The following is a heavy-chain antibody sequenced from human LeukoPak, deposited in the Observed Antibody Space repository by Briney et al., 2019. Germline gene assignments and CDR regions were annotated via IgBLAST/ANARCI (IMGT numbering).Heavy chain of an antibody. CDR3: ARLSDSSSWRNNYYYMDV. CDR1: GGTFSSYA. J-gene: IGHJ6*03. Sequence: GASVKVSCKASGGTFSSYAISWVRQAPGQGLEWMGGIIPIFGTANYAQKFQGRVTITADESTSTAYMELSSLRSEDTAVYYCARLSDSSSWRNNYYYMDVWGKGTTVTVSS. V-gene: IGHV1-69*13. D-gene: IGHD6-13*01. CDR2: IIPIFGTA.